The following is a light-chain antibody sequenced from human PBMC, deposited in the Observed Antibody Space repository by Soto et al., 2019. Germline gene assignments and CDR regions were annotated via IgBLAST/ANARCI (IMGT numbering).Light chain of an antibody. CDR3: RQSFSIPLT. V-gene: IGKV1-39*01. CDR2: VAS. Sequence: DIRMTQSPSSLSASVGDRVTITCRASQRISSYLNWYQQKPGEAPKLLIYVASSLQSGVPSRFSGSGSGTDFTLTITSLQPEDFATYYCRQSFSIPLTFGQGTKVDIK. J-gene: IGKJ1*01. CDR1: QRISSY.